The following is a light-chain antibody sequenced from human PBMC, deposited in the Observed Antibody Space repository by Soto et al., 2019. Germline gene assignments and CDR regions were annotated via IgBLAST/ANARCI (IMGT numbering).Light chain of an antibody. Sequence: EILMTQSPATLSVSPGERATLSCRASQSVSSNLAWYQQKPGQAPRLLIYGASSRATGIPARFSGSGSGTEFTHTISSLQSEDFAVYYCQQYNNWPPTFGQGTKVEIK. CDR1: QSVSSN. V-gene: IGKV3-15*01. CDR2: GAS. CDR3: QQYNNWPPT. J-gene: IGKJ1*01.